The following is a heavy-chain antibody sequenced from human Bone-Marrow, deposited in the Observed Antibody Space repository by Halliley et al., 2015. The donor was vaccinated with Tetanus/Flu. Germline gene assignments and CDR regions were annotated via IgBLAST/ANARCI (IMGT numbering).Heavy chain of an antibody. Sequence: WIGYMEFSGSTYYNPSLEGRVSISIATSKNQFSLKVNSGTAADTAVYYCAPTRYGQWSPFDYWGQGTLVAVSS. V-gene: IGHV4-31*02. CDR2: MEFSGST. J-gene: IGHJ4*02. CDR3: APTRYGQWSPFDY. D-gene: IGHD2-15*01.